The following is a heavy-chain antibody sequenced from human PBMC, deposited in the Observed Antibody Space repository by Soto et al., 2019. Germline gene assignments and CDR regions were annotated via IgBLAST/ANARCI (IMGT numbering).Heavy chain of an antibody. V-gene: IGHV4-59*08. CDR2: IYYSGST. CDR1: GGSISSYY. CDR3: ARLSGMSGSTDY. J-gene: IGHJ4*02. Sequence: SETLSLTCTVSGGSISSYYWSWIRQPPGKGLEWIGYIYYSGSTNYTPSLKSRVTISVDTSKNQFSLKLSSVTAADTAVYYCARLSGMSGSTDYWGQGTLVTVSS. D-gene: IGHD3-10*01.